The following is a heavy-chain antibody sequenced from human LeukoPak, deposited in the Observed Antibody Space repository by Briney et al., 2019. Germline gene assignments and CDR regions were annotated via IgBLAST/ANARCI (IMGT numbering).Heavy chain of an antibody. CDR3: AIPPGYCGNDCSFDH. Sequence: GESLKISCEGSGYNFSNYWIGWGRPVPGKGLEWMGIIYPGDYETRYSPSFQGLVTISVDKSISTAYLQWSSLKASDTAMYYCAIPPGYCGNDCSFDHWGQGTLVTVSS. J-gene: IGHJ4*02. V-gene: IGHV5-51*01. D-gene: IGHD2-21*02. CDR1: GYNFSNYW. CDR2: IYPGDYET.